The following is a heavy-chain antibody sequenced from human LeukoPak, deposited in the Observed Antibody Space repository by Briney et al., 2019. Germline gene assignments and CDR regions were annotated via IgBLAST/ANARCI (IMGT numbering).Heavy chain of an antibody. J-gene: IGHJ4*02. Sequence: GSLRLSCAASGFTFSSYGMHWVRQAPGKGLEWVANIKQDGSEKYYVDSVKGRFTISRDNAKNSLYLQMNSLRAEDTAVYYCARDKIVGATYFDYWGQGTLVTVSS. CDR3: ARDKIVGATYFDY. V-gene: IGHV3-7*01. D-gene: IGHD1-26*01. CDR2: IKQDGSEK. CDR1: GFTFSSYG.